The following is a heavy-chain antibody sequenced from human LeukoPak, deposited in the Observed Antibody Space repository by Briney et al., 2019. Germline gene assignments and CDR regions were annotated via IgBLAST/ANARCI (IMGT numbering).Heavy chain of an antibody. CDR2: INAGNGNT. CDR3: ARLAERRFTTKNAFGI. Sequence: ASVKVSCKASGYTFTSYAMHWVRQAPGQRLEWMGWINAGNGNTKYSQKFQGRVTITRDTSASTAYMELSSLRSEDTAVYYCARLAERRFTTKNAFGIWGQGTMVTVSS. V-gene: IGHV1-3*01. J-gene: IGHJ3*02. CDR1: GYTFTSYA. D-gene: IGHD1-1*01.